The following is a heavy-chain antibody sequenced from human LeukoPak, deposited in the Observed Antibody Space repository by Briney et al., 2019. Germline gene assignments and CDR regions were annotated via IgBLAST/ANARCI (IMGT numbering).Heavy chain of an antibody. J-gene: IGHJ4*02. D-gene: IGHD3-10*01. V-gene: IGHV3-21*01. CDR2: ISSSRSNK. CDR3: AGDRGSGPIDY. Sequence: GVSLRLSCSASGFTFITYSMNWVRQAPGKGLKWVSSISSSRSNKYYADSVKGPFTIATYNAKNSLYLHMNSLRAKDTALCDNAGDRGSGPIDYWGQGTLVTVSS. CDR1: GFTFITYS.